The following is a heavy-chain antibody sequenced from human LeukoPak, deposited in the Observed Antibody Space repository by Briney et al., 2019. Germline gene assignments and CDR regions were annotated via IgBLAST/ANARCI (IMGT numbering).Heavy chain of an antibody. CDR2: ISYDGSNK. CDR1: GFTFSSYA. Sequence: PGGSLRLSCAASGFTFSSYAMHWVRQAPGKGLEWVAVISYDGSNKYYADSVKGRFTISRDNSKNTLYLQMNSLRAEDTAVYYCARDLASKDSSGQNWWSAFDIWGQGTMVTVSS. D-gene: IGHD6-19*01. J-gene: IGHJ3*02. V-gene: IGHV3-30*04. CDR3: ARDLASKDSSGQNWWSAFDI.